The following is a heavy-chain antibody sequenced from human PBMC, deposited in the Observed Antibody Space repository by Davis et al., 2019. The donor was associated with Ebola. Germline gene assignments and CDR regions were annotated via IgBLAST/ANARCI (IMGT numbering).Heavy chain of an antibody. D-gene: IGHD2-21*02. V-gene: IGHV3-23*01. Sequence: GGSLRLSCAASGFTLSNYAMSWVRQAPGKGLVWVSCINRDGSTTTYADSVKGRFTISRDNSKNTLYLQMNSLRAEDTAVYYCAGDSDDYCFDYWGQGTLVTVSS. CDR2: INRDGSTT. CDR1: GFTLSNYA. J-gene: IGHJ4*02. CDR3: AGDSDDYCFDY.